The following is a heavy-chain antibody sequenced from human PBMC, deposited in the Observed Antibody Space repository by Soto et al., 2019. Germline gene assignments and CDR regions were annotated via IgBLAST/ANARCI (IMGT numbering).Heavy chain of an antibody. V-gene: IGHV4-39*01. Sequence: SETLSLTCTVSGGSISSSSYYWGWIRQPPGKGLEWIGSIYYSGSTYYNPSLKSRVTISVDTSKNQFSLKLSSVTAADTAVYYCARRPTYYYYGMDVWGQGTTVTVSS. J-gene: IGHJ6*02. CDR3: ARRPTYYYYGMDV. CDR2: IYYSGST. CDR1: GGSISSSSYY.